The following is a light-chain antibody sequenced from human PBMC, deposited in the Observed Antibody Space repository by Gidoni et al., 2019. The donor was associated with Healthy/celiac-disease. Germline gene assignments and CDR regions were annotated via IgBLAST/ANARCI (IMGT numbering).Light chain of an antibody. CDR2: AAS. CDR3: QQSYRTPYS. J-gene: IGKJ2*03. CDR1: QSISSY. V-gene: IGKV1-39*01. Sequence: DIQMTQSPSSLSASVGDRVTITCRASQSISSYLNWYQQKPGKAPKLLIYAASSLQSGVPSRFSGSGSGTDFTLTISSLQPADFATYSCQQSYRTPYSFGQGTKLEIK.